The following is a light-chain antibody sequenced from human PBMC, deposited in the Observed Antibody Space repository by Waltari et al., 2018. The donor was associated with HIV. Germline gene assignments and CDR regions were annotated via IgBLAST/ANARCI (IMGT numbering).Light chain of an antibody. CDR1: NLDEKY. Sequence: SYELIQAPAVSVSPGQTANITCSGDNLDEKYPSWYQQKADQAPVLVMYKDTKRPSGIPARFSGSNSGNTATLTISGARPMDEGDYYCQAWDSNTVVFGGGTKLTVL. CDR2: KDT. CDR3: QAWDSNTVV. V-gene: IGLV3-1*01. J-gene: IGLJ2*01.